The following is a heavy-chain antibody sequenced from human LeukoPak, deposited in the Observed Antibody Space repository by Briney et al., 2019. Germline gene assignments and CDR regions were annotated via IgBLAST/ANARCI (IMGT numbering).Heavy chain of an antibody. V-gene: IGHV4-59*01. CDR1: GGSISSYY. Sequence: SETLSLTCTVSGGSISSYYWSWIRQPPGKGLEWIGYIYYSGSTNYNPSLKSRVTISVDTSKNQFSLKLSSVTAADTAVYYCARDSVRQYNWFDPWGQGTLVTVPS. CDR2: IYYSGST. J-gene: IGHJ5*02. D-gene: IGHD4-11*01. CDR3: ARDSVRQYNWFDP.